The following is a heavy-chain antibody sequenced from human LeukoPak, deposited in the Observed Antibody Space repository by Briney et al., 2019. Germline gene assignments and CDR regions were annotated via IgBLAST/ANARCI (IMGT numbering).Heavy chain of an antibody. CDR2: IIPILGIA. D-gene: IGHD5-18*01. CDR3: ASGGRGYSYGYYRLNY. CDR1: GYTFTSYG. V-gene: IGHV1-69*04. J-gene: IGHJ4*02. Sequence: SVKVSCKASGYTFTSYGISWVRQAPGQGLEWMGRIIPILGIANYAQKFQGRVTITADKSTSTAYMELSSLRSEDTAVYYCASGGRGYSYGYYRLNYWGQGTLVTVSS.